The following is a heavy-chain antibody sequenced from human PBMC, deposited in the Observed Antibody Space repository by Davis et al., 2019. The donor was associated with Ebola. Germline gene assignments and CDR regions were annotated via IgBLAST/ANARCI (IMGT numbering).Heavy chain of an antibody. D-gene: IGHD2-2*01. CDR2: IIHSGCT. CDR3: ARGVVVVPPARPYYCYYYMDV. J-gene: IGHJ6*03. Sequence: GSLIPPRAFYGGSFRGYYWSWIRQPPGNGLEWIGEIIHSGCTNYNLSLKSQVTISVDTSKNQLSLKLSSVTVADTAVYYCARGVVVVPPARPYYCYYYMDVWGKGTTVTVSS. CDR1: GGSFRGYY. V-gene: IGHV4-34*01.